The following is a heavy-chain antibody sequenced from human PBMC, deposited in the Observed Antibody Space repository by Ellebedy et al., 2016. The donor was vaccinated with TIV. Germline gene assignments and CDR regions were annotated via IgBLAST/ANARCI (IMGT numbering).Heavy chain of an antibody. D-gene: IGHD3-10*01. V-gene: IGHV1-69*13. CDR1: GGTFSSYA. Sequence: SVKVSXXASGGTFSSYAISWVRQAPGQGLEWMGGIIPIFGTANYAQKFQGRVTITADESTSTAYMELSSLRSEDTAVYYCARSASYGSGANLWGQGTLVTVSS. CDR3: ARSASYGSGANL. CDR2: IIPIFGTA. J-gene: IGHJ5*02.